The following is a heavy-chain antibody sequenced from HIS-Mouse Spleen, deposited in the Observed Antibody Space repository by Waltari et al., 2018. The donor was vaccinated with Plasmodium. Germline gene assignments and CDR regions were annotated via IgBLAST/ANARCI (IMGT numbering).Heavy chain of an antibody. CDR2: IYYSGST. CDR3: ARVAIWTITIFRVVDY. J-gene: IGHJ4*02. CDR1: GGSISSSSYY. D-gene: IGHD3-3*01. V-gene: IGHV4-39*07. Sequence: QLQLQESGPGLVKPSETLSLTCTVSGGSISSSSYYWGGIRPPPGKGLEWIGSIYYSGSTSYNPSLKSRVTISVDTSKNQFSLKLGSVTSADTAVYYCARVAIWTITIFRVVDYWGQGTLVTVSS.